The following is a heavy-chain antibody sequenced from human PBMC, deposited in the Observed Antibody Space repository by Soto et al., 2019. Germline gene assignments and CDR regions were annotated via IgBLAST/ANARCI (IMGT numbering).Heavy chain of an antibody. V-gene: IGHV3-15*01. CDR3: TAEGSWVNTGDRVDY. J-gene: IGHJ4*02. CDR1: GFTFSNAW. CDR2: IKSNNDGGTT. D-gene: IGHD4-17*01. Sequence: GGSLRLSCAASGFTFSNAWMSWVRQAPGKGLEWVGRIKSNNDGGTTDYAAPVKGRFTILRDDSKNTLYLQMNSLKTADKAVYYCTAEGSWVNTGDRVDYWGQGTLVTVSS.